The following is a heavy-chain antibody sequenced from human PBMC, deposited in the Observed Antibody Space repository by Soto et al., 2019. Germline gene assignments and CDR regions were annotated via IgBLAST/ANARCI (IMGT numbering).Heavy chain of an antibody. Sequence: PGGSLRLSFAASGFTFSIYGMHWVRQAPGKGLEWVAVIWYDGSNKYYADSVKGRFTISRDNSKNTLYLQMNSLRAEDTAVYYCARDYKLDYYDSSGYIDYWGQGT. CDR1: GFTFSIYG. CDR3: ARDYKLDYYDSSGYIDY. J-gene: IGHJ4*02. D-gene: IGHD3-22*01. CDR2: IWYDGSNK. V-gene: IGHV3-33*01.